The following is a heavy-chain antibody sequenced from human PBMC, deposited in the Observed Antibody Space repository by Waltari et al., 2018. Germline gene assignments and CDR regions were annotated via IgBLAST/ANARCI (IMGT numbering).Heavy chain of an antibody. J-gene: IGHJ4*02. CDR1: GGSISSSSYY. Sequence: QLQLQESGPGLVKPSETLSLTCTVSGGSISSSSYYWGWIRQPPGKGLEWIGSIYYSGSTYYNPATKSRVTLSVDTSKTQFSLKLSSVTAAETAVYYCASTVYYDSSGWTYYFDYWGQGTLVTVSS. CDR3: ASTVYYDSSGWTYYFDY. V-gene: IGHV4-39*01. D-gene: IGHD3-22*01. CDR2: IYYSGST.